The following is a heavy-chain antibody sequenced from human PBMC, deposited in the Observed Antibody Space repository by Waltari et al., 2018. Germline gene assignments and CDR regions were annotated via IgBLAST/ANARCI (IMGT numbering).Heavy chain of an antibody. CDR2: IIPIFGTA. Sequence: QVQLVQSGAEVKKPGSSVKVSCKASGGTFSSYAISWVRQAPGQGLEWMGGIIPIFGTANYAQKFQGRVTITTDESTSTAYMELSSLRSEDTAVYYCARWALDSRKGYYYYYYGMDVWGQGTTVTVSS. V-gene: IGHV1-69*05. D-gene: IGHD1-1*01. CDR3: ARWALDSRKGYYYYYYGMDV. J-gene: IGHJ6*02. CDR1: GGTFSSYA.